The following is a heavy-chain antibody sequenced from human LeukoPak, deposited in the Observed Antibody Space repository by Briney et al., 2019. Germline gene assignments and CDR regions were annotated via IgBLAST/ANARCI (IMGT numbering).Heavy chain of an antibody. V-gene: IGHV4-34*01. J-gene: IGHJ6*03. Sequence: SETLSLTCAVYGGSFSGYYWSWIRQPPGKGLEWIGEINHSGSTNYNPSLKSRVTISVDTSKNQFSLKLSSVTAADTAVYYCARGRRLRGWLQLGYYYYYMDVWGKGTTVTVSS. CDR2: INHSGST. CDR1: GGSFSGYY. CDR3: ARGRRLRGWLQLGYYYYYMDV. D-gene: IGHD5-24*01.